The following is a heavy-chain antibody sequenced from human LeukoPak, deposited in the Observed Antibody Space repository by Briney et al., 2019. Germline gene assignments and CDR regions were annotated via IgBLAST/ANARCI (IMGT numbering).Heavy chain of an antibody. J-gene: IGHJ4*02. CDR3: AREGGLYYFDY. Sequence: GGSLRLSCAASGFTFSGYSMHWVGQAPGKGLEYVSTISRDGVNTFYANSVRGRFTISRDNSKNTLYLQVGSLRGEDMAVYYCAREGGLYYFDYWGQGTVVTVPS. CDR1: GFTFSGYS. V-gene: IGHV3-64*01. CDR2: ISRDGVNT. D-gene: IGHD1-26*01.